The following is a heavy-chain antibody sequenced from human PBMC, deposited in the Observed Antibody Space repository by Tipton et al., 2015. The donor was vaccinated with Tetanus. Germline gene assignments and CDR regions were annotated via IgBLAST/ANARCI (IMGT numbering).Heavy chain of an antibody. CDR3: ARRLIQNWFDP. CDR2: IYYTGNT. V-gene: IGHV4-30-2*01. J-gene: IGHJ5*02. CDR1: GALLTTGGYS. Sequence: TLSLTCNVTGALLTTGGYSWGWIRQPPGQGLEWIGYIYYTGNTYYNPSLKSRVTISVDTSKNQFSLKLTSLTAADTAVYFCARRLIQNWFDPWGQGTLVTVSS. D-gene: IGHD2-8*01.